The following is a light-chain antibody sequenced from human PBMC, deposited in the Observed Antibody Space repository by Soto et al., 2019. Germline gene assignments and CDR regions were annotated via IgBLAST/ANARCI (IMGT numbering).Light chain of an antibody. CDR2: SSS. Sequence: DIVMTQSPDSLAVSLGERATINCKSSQSVLSSSNNQNHLAWYQQKPGQPPRLLIYSSSTRESGVADRFSGGGSGTDFTLTFSSLQAEDGAVYYCQQYYTTPLTFGGGTKVEI. CDR3: QQYYTTPLT. J-gene: IGKJ4*01. V-gene: IGKV4-1*01. CDR1: QSVLSSSNNQNH.